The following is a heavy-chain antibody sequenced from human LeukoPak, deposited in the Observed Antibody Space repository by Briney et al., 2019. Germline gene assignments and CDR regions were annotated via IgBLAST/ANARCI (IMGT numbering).Heavy chain of an antibody. CDR3: ARDQELLLRH. CDR2: ISSSSSYI. V-gene: IGHV3-21*01. D-gene: IGHD1-26*01. CDR1: GFTFTSYS. J-gene: IGHJ4*02. Sequence: GGSLRLSCAASGFTFTSYSMNRVRQAPGKGLEWVSSISSSSSYIYYADSVKGRFTISRDNAKNSLYLQMNSLRAEDTAVYYCARDQELLLRHWGQGTLVTVSS.